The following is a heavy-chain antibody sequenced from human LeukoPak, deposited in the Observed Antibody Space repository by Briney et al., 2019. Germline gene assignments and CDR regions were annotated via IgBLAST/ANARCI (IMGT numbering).Heavy chain of an antibody. CDR1: DG. V-gene: IGHV3-30*18. Sequence: GRSLRLSCAASDGMHWVRQAPGKGLEWVAVISYDGGEQHYGDSVKGRFSISRDDSKSTIYLQMNRLTVEDTALYYCAKPRTFYDILTVSFQQWGQGTWVTVSS. CDR3: AKPRTFYDILTVSFQQ. J-gene: IGHJ1*01. D-gene: IGHD3-9*01. CDR2: ISYDGGEQ.